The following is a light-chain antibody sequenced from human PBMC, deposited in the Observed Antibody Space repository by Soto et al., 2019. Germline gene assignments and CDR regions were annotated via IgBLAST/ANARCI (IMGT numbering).Light chain of an antibody. CDR2: GAS. V-gene: IGKV3-20*01. CDR1: QSVSSNN. CDR3: QQYDNSIT. Sequence: EIVLTQSPSTLSLSPGETATLSCRASQSVSSNNLAWYHQKPGQTPRLLIYGASSRATGIPDRFSGSGSGTDFTLTISRLEPEDFAVYYCQQYDNSITFGQGTRLEIE. J-gene: IGKJ5*01.